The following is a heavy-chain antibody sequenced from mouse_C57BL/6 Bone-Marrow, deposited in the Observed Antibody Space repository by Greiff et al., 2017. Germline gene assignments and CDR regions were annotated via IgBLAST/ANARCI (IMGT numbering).Heavy chain of an antibody. J-gene: IGHJ2*01. CDR2: IYPGDGDT. CDR3: ARSITTVGRY. CDR1: GYAFSSSW. D-gene: IGHD1-1*01. Sequence: VQLQQSGPELVKPGASVKISCEASGYAFSSSWMNWVKQRPGKGLEWIGRIYPGDGDTNYNGKFKGKATLTADKASSTTYMQLTSLTSEDSAVXFCARSITTVGRYGGQGTTLTVSS. V-gene: IGHV1-82*01.